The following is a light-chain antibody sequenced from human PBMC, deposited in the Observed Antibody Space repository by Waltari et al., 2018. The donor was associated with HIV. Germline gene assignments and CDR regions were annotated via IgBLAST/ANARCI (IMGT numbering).Light chain of an antibody. CDR2: SNN. J-gene: IGLJ3*02. CDR1: SSNIGSHA. Sequence: QSVLTQPPSASGTPGQRVTMSCSGSSSNIGSHAVSWYQQLPGTAPKLLIYSNNQRPAGVPDRCSGSKPGTSASRAISGLQSEDEADYYCAAWDGSLNSRMFGGGTKLTVL. CDR3: AAWDGSLNSRM. V-gene: IGLV1-44*01.